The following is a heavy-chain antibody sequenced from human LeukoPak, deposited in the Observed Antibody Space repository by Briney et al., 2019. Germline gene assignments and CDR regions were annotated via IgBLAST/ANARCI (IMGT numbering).Heavy chain of an antibody. D-gene: IGHD6-19*01. Sequence: GASVKVSCKASGYTFSDYYMHWVRQAPGQGLEYMGWINPDSGGTNYAQKFQGRVTMTRDTSISTAYMDLSRLRSDDTAVYYCAKASYRSKFYFDSWGPGTLVTVSS. V-gene: IGHV1-2*02. CDR2: INPDSGGT. CDR3: AKASYRSKFYFDS. J-gene: IGHJ4*02. CDR1: GYTFSDYY.